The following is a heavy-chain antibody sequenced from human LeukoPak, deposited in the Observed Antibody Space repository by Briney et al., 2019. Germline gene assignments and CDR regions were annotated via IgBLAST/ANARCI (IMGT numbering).Heavy chain of an antibody. CDR3: ARDKGGGSSFNWFDP. CDR1: GGSISSYY. J-gene: IGHJ5*02. CDR2: IYTSGST. V-gene: IGHV4-4*07. Sequence: PSETLSLTCTVSGGSISSYYWSWIRQPAGKGLEWIGRIYTSGSTNYNPSLKSPVTMSVDTSKNQFSLKLSSVTAADTAVYYCARDKGGGSSFNWFDPWGQGTLVTVSS. D-gene: IGHD2-15*01.